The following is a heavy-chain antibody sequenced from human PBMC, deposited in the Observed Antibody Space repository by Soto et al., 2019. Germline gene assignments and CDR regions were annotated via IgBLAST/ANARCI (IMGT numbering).Heavy chain of an antibody. J-gene: IGHJ4*02. V-gene: IGHV3-23*01. D-gene: IGHD3-3*01. Sequence: PGGSLRLSCAASGFTFSSYAMSWVRQAPGKGLEWVSAISGSGGSTYYADSVKGRFTISRDNSKNTLYLQMNSLRAEDTAVYYCAKDLSKLPYLEWLLYNGWISSPSIGCFDYWGQGTLVTVSS. CDR2: ISGSGGST. CDR3: AKDLSKLPYLEWLLYNGWISSPSIGCFDY. CDR1: GFTFSSYA.